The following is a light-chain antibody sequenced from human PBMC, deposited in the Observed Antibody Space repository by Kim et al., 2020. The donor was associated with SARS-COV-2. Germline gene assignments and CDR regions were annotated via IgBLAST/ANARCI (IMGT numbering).Light chain of an antibody. Sequence: TVPISCVRSSGSIDDNYVQWYQQRPGGVPTTVIYEDDQRPSGVSDRFSGSIDNSSNSASLTISGLRTGDEADYYCQSYNRDNVLFGGGTQLTVL. CDR1: SGSIDDNY. CDR2: EDD. CDR3: QSYNRDNVL. J-gene: IGLJ2*01. V-gene: IGLV6-57*03.